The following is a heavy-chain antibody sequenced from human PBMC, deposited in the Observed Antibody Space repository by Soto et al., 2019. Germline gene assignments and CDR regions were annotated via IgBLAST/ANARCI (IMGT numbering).Heavy chain of an antibody. Sequence: ASVKVSCKASGYTFTGYYMHWVRQAPGQGLEWMGWINPNSGGTNYAQKFQGWVTMTRDTSISTAYMELSRLRSDDTAVYYCARGFWGYDFWGGYLSSWGQGTLVTAS. D-gene: IGHD3-3*01. V-gene: IGHV1-2*04. CDR1: GYTFTGYY. J-gene: IGHJ5*02. CDR3: ARGFWGYDFWGGYLSS. CDR2: INPNSGGT.